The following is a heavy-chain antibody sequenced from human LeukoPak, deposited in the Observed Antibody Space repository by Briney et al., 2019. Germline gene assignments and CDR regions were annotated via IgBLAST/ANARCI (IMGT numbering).Heavy chain of an antibody. CDR2: INPNSGGT. CDR1: GYTFTGYY. V-gene: IGHV1-2*02. J-gene: IGHJ3*02. D-gene: IGHD6-13*01. Sequence: ASVKVSCKASGYTFTGYYMHWVRQAPGQGLEWMGWINPNSGGTNYAQKFQGRVTMTRGTSISTAYMELSSLRSDDTAVYYCARDRGSSSWGGDDIWGQGTMVTVSS. CDR3: ARDRGSSSWGGDDI.